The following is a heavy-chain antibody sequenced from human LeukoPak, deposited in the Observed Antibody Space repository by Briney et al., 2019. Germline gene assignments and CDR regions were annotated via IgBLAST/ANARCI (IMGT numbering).Heavy chain of an antibody. J-gene: IGHJ3*02. CDR1: GFTFSSYS. V-gene: IGHV3-30*04. CDR2: ISYDGSNK. D-gene: IGHD2-2*02. CDR3: AKDPGLGYCSSTSCYTGAFDI. Sequence: GRSLRLSCAASGFTFSSYSIHWVRQAPGKGLEWVAVISYDGSNKYYADSVKGRFTISRDNSKNTLYLQMNSLRAEDTAVYYCAKDPGLGYCSSTSCYTGAFDIWGQGTMVTVSS.